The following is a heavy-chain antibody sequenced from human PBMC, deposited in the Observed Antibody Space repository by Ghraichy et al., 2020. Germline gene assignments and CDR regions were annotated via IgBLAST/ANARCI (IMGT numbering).Heavy chain of an antibody. V-gene: IGHV3-23*01. CDR2: ISGSGGST. CDR1: GFTFSSYA. D-gene: IGHD1-1*01. CDR3: AKDKIGTPRNYYFDY. J-gene: IGHJ4*02. Sequence: GGSLRLSCAASGFTFSSYAMSWVRQAPGKGLEWVSAISGSGGSTYYADSVKGRFTISRDNSKNTLYLQMNSLRAEDTAVYYCAKDKIGTPRNYYFDYWGQGTLVTVSS.